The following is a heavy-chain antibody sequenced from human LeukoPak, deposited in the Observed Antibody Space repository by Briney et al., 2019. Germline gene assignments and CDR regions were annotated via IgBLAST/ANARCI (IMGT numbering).Heavy chain of an antibody. CDR1: GGTFSSYA. D-gene: IGHD6-19*01. J-gene: IGHJ4*02. CDR3: ARVPYSCGWFDY. CDR2: IIPIFGTA. Sequence: ASVKVSCKASGGTFSSYAISWVRQAPGQGLEWMGGIIPIFGTANYAQKFQGRVTITADESTSTAYMELSSLRSEDTAVYYCARVPYSCGWFDYWGQGTLVTVSS. V-gene: IGHV1-69*13.